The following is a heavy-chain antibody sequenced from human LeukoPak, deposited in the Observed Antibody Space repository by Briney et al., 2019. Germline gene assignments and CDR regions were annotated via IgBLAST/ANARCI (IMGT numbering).Heavy chain of an antibody. Sequence: QAGGSLRLSCSASGFTFSSYGMSWVRQAPGKGLEWISAISGSGGSTYYADSVKGRFTISRDNSKNTLYLQMNSLRAEDTAVYYCAKDGAYGGYGEFDYWGQGTLVTVSS. CDR1: GFTFSSYG. J-gene: IGHJ4*02. V-gene: IGHV3-23*01. D-gene: IGHD5-12*01. CDR2: ISGSGGST. CDR3: AKDGAYGGYGEFDY.